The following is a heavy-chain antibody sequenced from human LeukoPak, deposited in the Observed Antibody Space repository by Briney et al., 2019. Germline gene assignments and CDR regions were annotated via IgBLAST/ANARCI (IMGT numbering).Heavy chain of an antibody. CDR1: GYTFTSYA. J-gene: IGHJ4*02. Sequence: ASVKVSCKAPGYTFTSYAMHWVRQAPGQRLEWMGWINAGNGNTKYSQKFQGRVTITRDTSASTAYMELSSLRSEDTAVYYCARGTFCSSTSCLFDYWGQGTLVTVSS. D-gene: IGHD2-2*01. CDR3: ARGTFCSSTSCLFDY. CDR2: INAGNGNT. V-gene: IGHV1-3*01.